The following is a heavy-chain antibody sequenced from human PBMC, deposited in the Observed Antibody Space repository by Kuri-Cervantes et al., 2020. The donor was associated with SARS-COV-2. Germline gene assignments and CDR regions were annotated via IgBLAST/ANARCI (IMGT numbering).Heavy chain of an antibody. CDR1: GFTFSSYG. J-gene: IGHJ2*01. CDR3: AREASTDCSGGSCYYRFDWYFDL. V-gene: IGHV3-30*02. CDR2: IRYDGSNK. D-gene: IGHD2-15*01. Sequence: LSLTCAASGFTFSSYGMHWVCQAPGKGLEWVAFIRYDGSNKYYADSVKGRFTISRDNSKNTLYLQMNSLRAEDTAVYYCAREASTDCSGGSCYYRFDWYFDLWGRGTLVTVSS.